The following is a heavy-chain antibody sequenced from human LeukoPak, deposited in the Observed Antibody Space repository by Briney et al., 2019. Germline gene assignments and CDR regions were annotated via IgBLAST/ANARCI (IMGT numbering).Heavy chain of an antibody. J-gene: IGHJ4*02. CDR3: ARPRYSYGKYYFDY. D-gene: IGHD5-18*01. Sequence: PSETLSLTCAVYGGSFSGHYWSWIRQPPGKGLEWIGEINHSGSTNYNPSLKSRVTISVDTSKNQFSLKLSSVTAADTAVYYCARPRYSYGKYYFDYWGQGTLVTVSS. CDR2: INHSGST. V-gene: IGHV4-34*01. CDR1: GGSFSGHY.